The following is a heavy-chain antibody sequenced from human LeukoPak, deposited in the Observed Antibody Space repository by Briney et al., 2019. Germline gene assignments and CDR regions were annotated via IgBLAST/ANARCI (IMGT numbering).Heavy chain of an antibody. Sequence: GGSLTLSCAASGFDFSNFWMHWVRQAPGKGLVWVSRIKPDGTTSVYADSVKGRFTISRDNLKNTLYLQMRSLRAEDTAVYFCAREAGPSLYASSSPDYWGQGTPVTVSS. D-gene: IGHD6-6*01. J-gene: IGHJ4*01. CDR1: GFDFSNFW. CDR2: IKPDGTTS. V-gene: IGHV3-74*01. CDR3: AREAGPSLYASSSPDY.